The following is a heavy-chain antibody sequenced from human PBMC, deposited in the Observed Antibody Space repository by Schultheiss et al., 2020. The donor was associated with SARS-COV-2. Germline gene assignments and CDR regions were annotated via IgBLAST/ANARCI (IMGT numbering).Heavy chain of an antibody. V-gene: IGHV1-69*13. CDR1: GGTFSSYA. Sequence: SVKVSCKASGGTFSSYAISWVRQAPGQGLEWMGGIIPLFGRANYAQKFQGRVTITADESTSTAYMELSSLRSEDTAVYYCARGYYDSSGYYYDYWGQGTLVTVSS. J-gene: IGHJ4*02. D-gene: IGHD3-22*01. CDR2: IIPLFGRA. CDR3: ARGYYDSSGYYYDY.